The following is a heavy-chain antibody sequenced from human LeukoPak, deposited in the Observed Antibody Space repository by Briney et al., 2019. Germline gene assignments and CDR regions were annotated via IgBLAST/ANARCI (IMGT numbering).Heavy chain of an antibody. CDR2: INSDGSST. CDR1: GFTFSSYW. Sequence: GGSLRLSCAASGFTFSSYWMHWVRQAPGKGLVWVSRINSDGSSTSYADSVKGRFTISRDNAKNTLYLQMNSLRAEDTAVYYCARASIEPYYDFWSGYYQRFDYWGQGTLVTVSS. J-gene: IGHJ4*02. V-gene: IGHV3-74*01. D-gene: IGHD3-3*01. CDR3: ARASIEPYYDFWSGYYQRFDY.